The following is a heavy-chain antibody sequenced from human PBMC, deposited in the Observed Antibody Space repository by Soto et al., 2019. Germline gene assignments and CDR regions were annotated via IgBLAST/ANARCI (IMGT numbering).Heavy chain of an antibody. CDR1: GGSISSGDYY. CDR2: IYYSGST. Sequence: SETLSLTCTVSGGSISSGDYYWSWIRQPPGKGLEWIGYIYYSGSTYYNPSLKSRVTISVDTSKNQFSLKLSSVTAADTAVYYWARASPVVTDVGGQGTTAPSSS. J-gene: IGHJ6*02. V-gene: IGHV4-30-4*01. CDR3: ARASPVVTDV.